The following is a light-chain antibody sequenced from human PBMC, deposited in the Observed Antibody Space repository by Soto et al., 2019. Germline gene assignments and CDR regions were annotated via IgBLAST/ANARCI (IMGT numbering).Light chain of an antibody. CDR1: QTISSW. CDR3: KQYNSYWWT. Sequence: DIQMTQSPSTLSASVGDRVTITCRASQTISSWLAWYQQKPGKAHKLLIYDAYSLESGVPSRFSGSGSGTEFTLTIRSLQPDDFATYYCKQYNSYWWTFSQGTKVDIK. J-gene: IGKJ1*01. CDR2: DAY. V-gene: IGKV1-5*01.